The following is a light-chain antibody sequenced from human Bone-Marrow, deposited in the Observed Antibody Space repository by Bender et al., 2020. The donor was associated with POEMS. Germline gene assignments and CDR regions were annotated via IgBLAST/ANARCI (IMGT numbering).Light chain of an antibody. V-gene: IGLV2-23*02. CDR2: AVT. CDR3: CSYADSSTLV. CDR1: TSDVGGSDY. Sequence: QSALTQPPSASGSPGQSVTISCAGTTSDVGGSDYVSWYQQHPGKAPKLMIYAVTKRPSGISNRFSGSKSGNTASLTISGLQAADEADYYCCSYADSSTLVLGTGTKVTVL. J-gene: IGLJ1*01.